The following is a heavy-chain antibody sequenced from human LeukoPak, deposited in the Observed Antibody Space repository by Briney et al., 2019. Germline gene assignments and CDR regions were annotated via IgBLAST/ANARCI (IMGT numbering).Heavy chain of an antibody. CDR3: AKEAYYYDSSGYYPDAFDI. J-gene: IGHJ3*02. D-gene: IGHD3-22*01. Sequence: ETLSLTCTVSGGSISSSSYYWGWIRQPPGKGLEWVSAISGSGGSTYYAGSVKGRFTISRDNSKNTLYLQMNSLRAEDTAVYYCAKEAYYYDSSGYYPDAFDIWGQGTMVTVSS. V-gene: IGHV3-23*01. CDR2: ISGSGGST. CDR1: GGSISSSSYY.